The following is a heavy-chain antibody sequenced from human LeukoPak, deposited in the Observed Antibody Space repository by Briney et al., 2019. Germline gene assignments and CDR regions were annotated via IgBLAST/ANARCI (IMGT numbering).Heavy chain of an antibody. Sequence: SETLSLTCTGSGGSISNYYWSWLRQPPGNGLEWIGYIYYSGTTNYNPSLKSRVTISVDTSKNQFSLKLNSVTAADTAVYYCARGVYIAAAQYGYWGQGTLVTVSS. J-gene: IGHJ4*02. V-gene: IGHV4-59*01. D-gene: IGHD6-13*01. CDR2: IYYSGTT. CDR3: ARGVYIAAAQYGY. CDR1: GGSISNYY.